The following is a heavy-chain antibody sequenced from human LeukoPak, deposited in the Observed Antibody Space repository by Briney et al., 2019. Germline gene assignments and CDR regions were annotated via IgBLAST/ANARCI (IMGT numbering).Heavy chain of an antibody. J-gene: IGHJ5*02. CDR1: GFTFSTYE. Sequence: PGRSLRLSCAASGFTFSTYEMNWIRQAPGKGLEWISYISSSGAATHYSDSVRGRFTISRDNARQSLYLQMNSLRDEDTAVYYCARESPDWFDLWGQGTLVTVSS. V-gene: IGHV3-48*03. CDR3: ARESPDWFDL. CDR2: ISSSGAAT.